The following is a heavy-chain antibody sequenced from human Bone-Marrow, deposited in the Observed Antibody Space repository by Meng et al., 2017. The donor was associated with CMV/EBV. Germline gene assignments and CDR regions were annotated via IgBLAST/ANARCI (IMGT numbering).Heavy chain of an antibody. Sequence: GESLKISCAASGFTFSSYAMSWVRQAPGKGLEWIADIDNTGWTTHYADSVQGRFIISRDNTKNSLFLQMNSLRADDTAVYYCASLIGAAPAVDYWGQGALVTVSS. V-gene: IGHV3-48*03. CDR2: IDNTGWTT. CDR3: ASLIGAAPAVDY. D-gene: IGHD1-26*01. J-gene: IGHJ4*02. CDR1: GFTFSSYA.